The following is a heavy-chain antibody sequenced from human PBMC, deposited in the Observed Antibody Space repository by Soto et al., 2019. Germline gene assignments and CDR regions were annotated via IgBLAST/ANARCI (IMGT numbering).Heavy chain of an antibody. V-gene: IGHV3-9*01. CDR1: GFTFDDYA. CDR3: SKGKAHNWQLDL. J-gene: IGHJ2*01. Sequence: EVQLVESGGDLGQPGRSLRLSCAASGFTFDDYAMHWFRQDPGRGLEWVSGISWNSGNRGYADSVKGRFTISRDNANNSLSLQMNSLRPEDTALYYCSKGKAHNWQLDLCGRGSLVTVSS. CDR2: ISWNSGNR.